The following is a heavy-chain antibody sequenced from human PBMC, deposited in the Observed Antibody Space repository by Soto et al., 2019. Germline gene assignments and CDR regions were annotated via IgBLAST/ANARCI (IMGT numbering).Heavy chain of an antibody. V-gene: IGHV1-69*13. CDR3: ARSLAAAGTYYYYYGMDV. D-gene: IGHD6-13*01. CDR2: IIPIFGTA. J-gene: IGHJ6*02. Sequence: SVKVSCKASGGTFSSYAISWVRQAPGQGLEWMGGIIPIFGTANYAQKFQGRVTIIADESTSTAYMELSSLRSEDTAVYYCARSLAAAGTYYYYYGMDVWGQGTTVTVSS. CDR1: GGTFSSYA.